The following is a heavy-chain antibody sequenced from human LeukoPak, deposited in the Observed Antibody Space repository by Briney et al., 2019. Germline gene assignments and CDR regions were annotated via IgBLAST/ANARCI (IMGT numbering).Heavy chain of an antibody. V-gene: IGHV3-23*01. Sequence: GGSLRLSCAASEFIFSSFAMSWVRQAPGKGLGWVSAISANGGSTYDADSVKGRFTISRDNSKYMLFLQMTSLTAEDTAVYYCAKASGSSSSRPLDYWGPGTLVTVSS. CDR1: EFIFSSFA. J-gene: IGHJ4*02. CDR2: ISANGGST. CDR3: AKASGSSSSRPLDY. D-gene: IGHD6-13*01.